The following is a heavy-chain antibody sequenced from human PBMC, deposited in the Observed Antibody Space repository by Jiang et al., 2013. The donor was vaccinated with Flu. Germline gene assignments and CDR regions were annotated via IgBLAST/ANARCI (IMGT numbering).Heavy chain of an antibody. J-gene: IGHJ6*02. Sequence: VQLVESGGGVVQPGRSLRLSCAASGFTFSSYGMHWVRQAPGKGLEWVAVISYDGSNKYYADSVKGRFTISRDNSKNTLYLQMNSLRAEDTAVYYCAKDSGPHSSSFYGMDVWGQGTTVTVSS. CDR3: AKDSGPHSSSFYGMDV. CDR1: GFTFSSYG. CDR2: ISYDGSNK. V-gene: IGHV3-30*18. D-gene: IGHD6-6*01.